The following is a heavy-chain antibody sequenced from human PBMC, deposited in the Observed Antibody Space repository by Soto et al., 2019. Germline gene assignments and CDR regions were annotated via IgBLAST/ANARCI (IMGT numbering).Heavy chain of an antibody. D-gene: IGHD6-13*01. CDR1: GYTFTSYD. CDR2: MNPNSGNT. J-gene: IGHJ6*02. Sequence: QVQLVQSGAEVKKPGASVKVSCKASGYTFTSYDINWVRQATGQGLEWMGWMNPNSGNTGYAQKSQGRVTMTRNTSITTAYMELSTLRSEATAVYSCARRGYSSSWYYYYYSGMDVWGQGTTVTVSS. V-gene: IGHV1-8*01. CDR3: ARRGYSSSWYYYYYSGMDV.